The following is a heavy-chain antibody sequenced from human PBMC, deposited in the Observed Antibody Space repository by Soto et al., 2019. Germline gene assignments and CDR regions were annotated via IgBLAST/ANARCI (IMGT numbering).Heavy chain of an antibody. J-gene: IGHJ4*02. Sequence: QVQLVQSGAEVKKPGASVKVSCKASGYTFTSYGISWVRQAPGQGLEWMGWISAYNGNTNYAQKLQGRITMTTDTSTTTAYVELRTLRSDDTAVYYRARGQATMIVVVGDYWGQGTLVTVSS. CDR3: ARGQATMIVVVGDY. V-gene: IGHV1-18*01. CDR1: GYTFTSYG. D-gene: IGHD3-22*01. CDR2: ISAYNGNT.